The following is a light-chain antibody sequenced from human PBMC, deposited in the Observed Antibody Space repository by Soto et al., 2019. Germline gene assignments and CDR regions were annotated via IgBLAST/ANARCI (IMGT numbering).Light chain of an antibody. CDR2: EAS. CDR3: QQYKSFLT. Sequence: DIQMTQSPSTLSASVLDRVTITCRASQSLTSWLAWYQQKQGKAPKLLIYEASRLQGGVPSRFSGSGSGTEFTLTVTSLQPEDSATYYCQQYKSFLTFGQGTKVDIK. CDR1: QSLTSW. J-gene: IGKJ2*01. V-gene: IGKV1-5*03.